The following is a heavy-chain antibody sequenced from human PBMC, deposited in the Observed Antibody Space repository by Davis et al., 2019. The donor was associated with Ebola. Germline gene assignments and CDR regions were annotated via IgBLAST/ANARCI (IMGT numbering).Heavy chain of an antibody. CDR1: GGSISSSNW. CDR2: IYHSGST. D-gene: IGHD3-22*01. Sequence: MPGGSLRLSCAVSGGSISSSNWWSWVRQPPGKGLEWIGEIYHSGSTNYNPSLKSRVTISVDKSKNQFSLKLSSVTAADTAVYYCAREMGFIATSHFDYWGQGTLVTVSS. V-gene: IGHV4-4*02. CDR3: AREMGFIATSHFDY. J-gene: IGHJ4*02.